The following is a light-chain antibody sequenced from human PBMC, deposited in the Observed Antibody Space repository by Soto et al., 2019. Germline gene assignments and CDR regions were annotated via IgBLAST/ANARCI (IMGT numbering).Light chain of an antibody. CDR1: QSVSSSY. V-gene: IGKV3-20*01. CDR2: GAS. CDR3: QHYDSLPIT. J-gene: IGKJ5*01. Sequence: EIVLTQSPGTLSFSPGERSTLSCRASQSVSSSYLAWYQQKHGQPPRXXIYGASSRATGIPDRFSGSGSGTDLTITISRLGPEDCEVFYGQHYDSLPITFGQGTRLEIK.